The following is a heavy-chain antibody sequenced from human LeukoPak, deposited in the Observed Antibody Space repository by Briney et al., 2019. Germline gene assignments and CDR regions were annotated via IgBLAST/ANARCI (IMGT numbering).Heavy chain of an antibody. J-gene: IGHJ4*02. Sequence: GGSLRLSCAASGFTFSHYAMSWVRHAPDKGLEWVSVMSGSGDSTYYADSVKGRFTISRDNSKNTLYLQMNRLRAEDTALYYCAKLSYHYGSGSYYRAPIDYWGQGTLVTVSS. D-gene: IGHD3-10*01. CDR1: GFTFSHYA. V-gene: IGHV3-23*01. CDR2: MSGSGDST. CDR3: AKLSYHYGSGSYYRAPIDY.